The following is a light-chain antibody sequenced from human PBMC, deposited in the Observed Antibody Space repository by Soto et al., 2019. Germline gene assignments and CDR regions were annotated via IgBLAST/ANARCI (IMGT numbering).Light chain of an antibody. CDR1: QSVSSN. CDR3: QQYNNWRT. J-gene: IGKJ1*01. Sequence: EIVMTQSPATLSVSPGERATLSCRASQSVSSNLAWYQQKPGQAPRLLIHDASTRATGTPARFSGSGSGTEFTLTISSLQSEDPAVNYCQQYNNWRTFGQGTKVEIK. V-gene: IGKV3-15*01. CDR2: DAS.